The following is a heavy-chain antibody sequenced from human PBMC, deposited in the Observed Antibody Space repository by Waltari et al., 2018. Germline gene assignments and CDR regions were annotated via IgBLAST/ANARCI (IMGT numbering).Heavy chain of an antibody. J-gene: IGHJ4*02. CDR3: ANSRGGSYYVSYFDY. CDR2: IRYDGSNK. Sequence: QVQLVESGGGVVQPGGSLRLSCAASGFTFSSYGMHWVRQAPGKGLEWVAFIRYDGSNKYYADSVKGRFTISRDNSKNTLYLQMNSLRAEDTAVYYCANSRGGSYYVSYFDYWGQGTLVTVSS. CDR1: GFTFSSYG. D-gene: IGHD1-26*01. V-gene: IGHV3-30*02.